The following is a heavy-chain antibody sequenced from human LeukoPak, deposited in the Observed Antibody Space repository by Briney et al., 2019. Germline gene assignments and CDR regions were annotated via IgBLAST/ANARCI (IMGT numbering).Heavy chain of an antibody. CDR3: ARGIVGATSFDY. J-gene: IGHJ4*02. D-gene: IGHD1-26*01. V-gene: IGHV4-59*01. CDR2: IYYSGST. CDR1: GVSISSYY. Sequence: SETLSLTCTVSGVSISSYYWSWIRQPPGKGLEWIGYIYYSGSTNYNPSLKSRVTISVDTSKNQFSLKLSSVTAVDTAVYYCARGIVGATSFDYWGQGTLVTVSS.